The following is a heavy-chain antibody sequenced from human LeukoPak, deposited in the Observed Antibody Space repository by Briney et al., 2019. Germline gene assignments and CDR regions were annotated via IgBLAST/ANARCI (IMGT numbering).Heavy chain of an antibody. CDR3: ARGRGVDY. D-gene: IGHD5-24*01. CDR1: GFTFSGYW. CDR2: IKPDGSER. V-gene: IGHV3-7*01. J-gene: IGHJ4*02. Sequence: GGSLRLSCAASGFTFSGYWMSWVRQAPGKGLEWVANIKPDGSERYYVDSVKGRFTISRNNAKNSLYLQMDSLRAEDTAVYYCARGRGVDYWGRGTLVTVSS.